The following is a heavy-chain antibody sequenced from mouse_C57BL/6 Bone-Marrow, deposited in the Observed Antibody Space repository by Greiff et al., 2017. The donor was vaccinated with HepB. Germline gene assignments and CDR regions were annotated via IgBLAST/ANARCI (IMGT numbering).Heavy chain of an antibody. Sequence: QVQLQQPGAELVKPGASVKLSCKASGYTFTSYWMHWVKQRPGQGLEWIGMIHPNSGSTNYNEKFKSKATLTVDKSSSTAYMQLSSLTSEDSAVYYCARTLYYYGSSDDAMDYWGQGTSVTVAS. CDR1: GYTFTSYW. CDR3: ARTLYYYGSSDDAMDY. J-gene: IGHJ4*01. V-gene: IGHV1-64*01. D-gene: IGHD1-1*01. CDR2: IHPNSGST.